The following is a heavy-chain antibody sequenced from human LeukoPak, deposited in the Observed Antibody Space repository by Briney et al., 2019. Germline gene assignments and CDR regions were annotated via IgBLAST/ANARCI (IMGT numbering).Heavy chain of an antibody. CDR1: GGSISSYY. D-gene: IGHD5-18*01. V-gene: IGHV4-59*01. Sequence: SETLSLTCTVSGGSISSYYWSWIRQPPGKGLEWIGYIYYSGSTNYNPSLKSRVTISVDTSKNQFSLKLSSVTAADTAVYYCAREYSYGYGAFDIWGQGTMVTVSS. CDR3: AREYSYGYGAFDI. J-gene: IGHJ3*02. CDR2: IYYSGST.